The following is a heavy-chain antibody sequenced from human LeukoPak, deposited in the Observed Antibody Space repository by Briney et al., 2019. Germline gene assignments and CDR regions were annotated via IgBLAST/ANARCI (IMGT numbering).Heavy chain of an antibody. CDR2: IIPVFGTA. V-gene: IGHV1-69*13. CDR3: ATNKPQGVVVPAAIYYYYYGMDV. J-gene: IGHJ6*04. CDR1: GGTFSSYA. D-gene: IGHD2-2*01. Sequence: SVKVSCKASGGTFSSYAISWVRQAPGQGLEWMGGIIPVFGTANYAQKFQGRVTITADESTSTAYMELSSLRSEDTAVYSCATNKPQGVVVPAAIYYYYYGMDVWGKGTTVTVSS.